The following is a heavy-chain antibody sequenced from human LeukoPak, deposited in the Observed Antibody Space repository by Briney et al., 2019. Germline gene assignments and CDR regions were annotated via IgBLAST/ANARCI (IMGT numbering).Heavy chain of an antibody. Sequence: ASVKVSCKASGYTFTSYAMHWVRQAPGQRLEWMGWINAGNGNTKYSQKFQGRVTITRDTSASTAYMELSSLRSEDTAVYYCARGDIVVVPAAREGYYYYYGMDVWGQGTTVTVSS. D-gene: IGHD2-2*01. CDR1: GYTFTSYA. J-gene: IGHJ6*02. CDR3: ARGDIVVVPAAREGYYYYYGMDV. CDR2: INAGNGNT. V-gene: IGHV1-3*01.